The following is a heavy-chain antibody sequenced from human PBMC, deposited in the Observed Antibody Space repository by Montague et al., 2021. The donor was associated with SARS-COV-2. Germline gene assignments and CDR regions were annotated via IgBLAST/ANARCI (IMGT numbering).Heavy chain of an antibody. V-gene: IGHV4-39*01. Sequence: SETLSLTCTVSGGPISSSSYYWAWIRQPPGKGLEWIGSIYYRGSTYYNPSLKSRVFISVDTFKNQLSLTLTSVTAADTAAYYCATQEDPSGWIPGPFDFWGQGTLLSVSS. CDR2: IYYRGST. J-gene: IGHJ4*02. CDR3: ATQEDPSGWIPGPFDF. D-gene: IGHD6-19*01. CDR1: GGPISSSSYY.